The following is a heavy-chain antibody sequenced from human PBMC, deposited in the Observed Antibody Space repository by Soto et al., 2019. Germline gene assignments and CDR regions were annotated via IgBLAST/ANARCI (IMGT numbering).Heavy chain of an antibody. J-gene: IGHJ4*02. D-gene: IGHD6-13*01. Sequence: EVQLLESGGGLVQPGGSLRLSCAASGFTFSSYALSWVRLAPGKGLESVSAISGSGAGTYYADSVKGRFTISRDNSKNTLYLQMNSLRAEDPAVYYCANSIAAAGIAMDYWGQGTLVTVSS. CDR2: ISGSGAGT. V-gene: IGHV3-23*01. CDR3: ANSIAAAGIAMDY. CDR1: GFTFSSYA.